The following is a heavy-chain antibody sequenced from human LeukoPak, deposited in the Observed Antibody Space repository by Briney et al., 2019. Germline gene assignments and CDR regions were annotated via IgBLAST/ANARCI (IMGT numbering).Heavy chain of an antibody. CDR1: GFTFSDYY. V-gene: IGHV3-11*04. J-gene: IGHJ6*03. CDR2: ISSSGGTI. CDR3: ARDYDSTGDERDYYYYMDV. Sequence: GGSLRLSCAASGFTFSDYYMSWIRQAPGKGLEWVSYISSSGGTIYYADSVKGRFTISRDNAKNSLYLQMNSLRAQDTAVYYCARDYDSTGDERDYYYYMDVWGKGTTVTVSS. D-gene: IGHD3-22*01.